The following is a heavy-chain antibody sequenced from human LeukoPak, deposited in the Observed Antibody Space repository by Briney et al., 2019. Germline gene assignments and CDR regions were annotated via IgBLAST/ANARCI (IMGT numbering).Heavy chain of an antibody. Sequence: SETLSLTYTVSGGSISSYYWSWIRQPPGKGLEWIGYIYYSGSTNYNPSLKSRVTISVDTSKNQFSLKLSSVTAADTAVYYCARARGSSGWYIDYWGQGTLVTVSS. V-gene: IGHV4-59*01. CDR3: ARARGSSGWYIDY. J-gene: IGHJ4*02. CDR2: IYYSGST. D-gene: IGHD6-19*01. CDR1: GGSISSYY.